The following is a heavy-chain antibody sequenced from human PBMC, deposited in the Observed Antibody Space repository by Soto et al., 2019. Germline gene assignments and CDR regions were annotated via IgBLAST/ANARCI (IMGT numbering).Heavy chain of an antibody. J-gene: IGHJ5*02. CDR3: GRTYDILTGINWFDP. Sequence: SETLSLTCTVSGGSISSYYWSWIRQPPGKGLEWIGYIYYSGSTNYNPSLKSRVTISVDTSKNQFSLKLSSVTAADTAVYYCGRTYDILTGINWFDPWGQGTLVTVSS. D-gene: IGHD3-9*01. V-gene: IGHV4-59*01. CDR1: GGSISSYY. CDR2: IYYSGST.